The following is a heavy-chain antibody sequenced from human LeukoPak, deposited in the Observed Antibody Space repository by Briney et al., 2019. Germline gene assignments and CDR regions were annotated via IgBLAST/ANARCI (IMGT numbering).Heavy chain of an antibody. J-gene: IGHJ4*02. CDR3: ANGESPDY. Sequence: GGSLRLSSTASGFTFSTYAMTWVRQPPGKGLQWVSTINAGGTNTKYADSVKGRFTISRDSSKSTLYLQMNSLRVEDTAVYYCANGESPDYWGQGTMVTVSS. D-gene: IGHD3-10*01. CDR2: INAGGTNT. CDR1: GFTFSTYA. V-gene: IGHV3-23*01.